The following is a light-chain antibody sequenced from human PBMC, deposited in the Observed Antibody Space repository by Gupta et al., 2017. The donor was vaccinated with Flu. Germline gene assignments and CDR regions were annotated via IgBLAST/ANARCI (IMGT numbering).Light chain of an antibody. Sequence: DIQMTQSPSSLSASVGDRVTITCQASQDISTYVNWFQQRPGKAPKLLISDASDLETGVPSRFSGSGSGTDFSFTIISLQPEDIATYYCQRYADIPPTFGQGTRLEIK. V-gene: IGKV1-33*01. CDR2: DAS. CDR3: QRYADIPPT. CDR1: QDISTY. J-gene: IGKJ2*01.